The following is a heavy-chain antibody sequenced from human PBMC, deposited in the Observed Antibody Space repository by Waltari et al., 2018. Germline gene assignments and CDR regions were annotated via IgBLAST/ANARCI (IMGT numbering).Heavy chain of an antibody. D-gene: IGHD2-15*01. V-gene: IGHV4-4*02. J-gene: IGHJ4*02. CDR2: IHRSGRS. CDR1: GDSMSARDW. CDR3: ARDRGRGLYLDS. Sequence: QLQLQQSGPGLVKPSESLSLTCAVSGDSMSARDWWRWVRQPPGKGLECIGQIHRSGRSNYNPSLESRVTLSIDTSNKHFSLRWPSATAADTAVYYCARDRGRGLYLDSWGQGTLVTVSP.